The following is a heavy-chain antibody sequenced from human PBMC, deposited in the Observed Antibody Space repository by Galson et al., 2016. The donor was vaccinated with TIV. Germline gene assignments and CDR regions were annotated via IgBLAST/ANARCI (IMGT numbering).Heavy chain of an antibody. Sequence: SLRLSCAASGFTFSRYIMYWVRQAPGKGLEWVAFISLDSNNKDYSDSVKGRFTISRDNSKNTLFLQMNSVRAEDTAVYYCARVGDTFSFGYWGRVTLVTVSS. D-gene: IGHD2-21*02. J-gene: IGHJ4*02. V-gene: IGHV3-30-3*01. CDR3: ARVGDTFSFGY. CDR2: ISLDSNNK. CDR1: GFTFSRYI.